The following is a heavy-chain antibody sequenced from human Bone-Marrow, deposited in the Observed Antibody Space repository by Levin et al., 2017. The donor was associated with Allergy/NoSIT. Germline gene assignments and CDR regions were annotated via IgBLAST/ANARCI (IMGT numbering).Heavy chain of an antibody. V-gene: IGHV3-15*01. Sequence: LSLTCAASGFSFSETRMNWVRQAPGKGLEWVGHVYTKAEGEATEYGAPVRGRFTISRDDSTNTAYLQMNSLKTEDTARYYCSTECRSWGQGTLVTVSS. D-gene: IGHD2-15*01. CDR1: GFSFSETR. CDR2: VYTKAEGEAT. CDR3: STECRS. J-gene: IGHJ5*02.